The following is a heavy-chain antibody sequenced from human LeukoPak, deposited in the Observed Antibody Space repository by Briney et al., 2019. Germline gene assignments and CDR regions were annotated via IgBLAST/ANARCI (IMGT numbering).Heavy chain of an antibody. D-gene: IGHD3-10*01. CDR2: ISGSGGST. CDR1: GFTFSSYA. CDR3: AKDPPGSGSRSEDFGFDP. V-gene: IGHV3-23*01. J-gene: IGHJ5*02. Sequence: PGGFLRLSCAASGFTFSSYAMSWVRQAPGKGLEWVSAISGSGGSTYYADSVKGRFTISRDNSKNTLYLQMNSLRAEDTAVYYCAKDPPGSGSRSEDFGFDPWGQGTLVTVSS.